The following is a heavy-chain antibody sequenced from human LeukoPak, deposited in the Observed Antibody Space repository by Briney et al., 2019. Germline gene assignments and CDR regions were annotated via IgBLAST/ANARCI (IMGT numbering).Heavy chain of an antibody. CDR2: IYPGDSDT. J-gene: IGHJ3*02. CDR1: GYSFTSYW. CDR3: ATQTTMVRGVRDDAFDI. V-gene: IGHV5-51*01. D-gene: IGHD3-10*01. Sequence: GESLKISCKGSGYSFTSYWIGWVRQMPGKGLEWMGIIYPGDSDTRYSPSFQGQVTISADKSISTAYLQWSSLKASDTAMYYCATQTTMVRGVRDDAFDIWGQGTMVTVSS.